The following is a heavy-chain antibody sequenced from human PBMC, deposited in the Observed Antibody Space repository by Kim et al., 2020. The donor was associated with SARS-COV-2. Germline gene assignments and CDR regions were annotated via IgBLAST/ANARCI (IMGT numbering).Heavy chain of an antibody. CDR1: GGSISSSSYY. J-gene: IGHJ3*02. D-gene: IGHD3-16*01. Sequence: SETLSLTCTVSGGSISSSSYYWGWIRPPPGKGLEWIGSIYDSGSTYYNPSLKGRVTISGDTSKNQFSLKLSSVTAADTAVYYCASDTSLGAFDIWGQGTMVTVSS. CDR2: IYDSGST. V-gene: IGHV4-39*01. CDR3: ASDTSLGAFDI.